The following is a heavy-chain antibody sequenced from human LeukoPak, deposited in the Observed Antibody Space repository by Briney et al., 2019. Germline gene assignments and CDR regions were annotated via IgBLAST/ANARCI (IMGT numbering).Heavy chain of an antibody. J-gene: IGHJ4*02. D-gene: IGHD3-10*01. CDR3: ARDNDGSGSFDY. V-gene: IGHV3-33*08. CDR1: GFTFNIYG. Sequence: PGGSLRLSCAASGFTFNIYGMSWVRQAPGKGLEWVAVIWYDGSNKYYADSVKGRFTISRDNSKNTLYLQMNSLRAEDTAVYYCARDNDGSGSFDYWGQGTLVTVSS. CDR2: IWYDGSNK.